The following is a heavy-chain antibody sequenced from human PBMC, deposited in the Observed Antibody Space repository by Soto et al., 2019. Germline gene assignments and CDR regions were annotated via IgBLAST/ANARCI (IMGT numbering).Heavy chain of an antibody. CDR1: VCTFSSYT. CDR2: ISGSGTST. V-gene: IGHV3-23*01. J-gene: IGHJ5*02. CDR3: AKDPRYCNNETCYSPPWFEA. Sequence: XGSLRLSCASSVCTFSSYTMSCVRQAPGKGLEWVSVISGSGTSTYYADSVKGRFTISRDSSKSTLFLQMSRLRVEDTAIYYCAKDPRYCNNETCYSPPWFEAWGQGTQVSVS. D-gene: IGHD2-8*01.